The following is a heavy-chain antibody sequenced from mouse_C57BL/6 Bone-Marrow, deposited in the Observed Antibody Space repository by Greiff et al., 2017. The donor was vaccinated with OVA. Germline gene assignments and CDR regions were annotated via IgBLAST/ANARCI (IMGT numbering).Heavy chain of an antibody. D-gene: IGHD2-1*01. CDR1: GYTFTSYW. CDR3: ARKRKGYYGYFDY. CDR2: IDPSDSYT. J-gene: IGHJ2*01. V-gene: IGHV1-50*01. Sequence: QVQLQQPGAELVKPGASVKLSCKASGYTFTSYWMQWVKQRPGQGLEWIGEIDPSDSYTNYNQKFKGKATLTVDTSSSTAYMQLSSLTSEDSAVDDCARKRKGYYGYFDYWGQGTTLTVSS.